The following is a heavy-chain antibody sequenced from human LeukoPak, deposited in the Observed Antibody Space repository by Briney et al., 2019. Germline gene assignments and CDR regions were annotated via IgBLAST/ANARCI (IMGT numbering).Heavy chain of an antibody. CDR2: IRYDGSNK. CDR3: AKVGDGYNKYPGY. Sequence: GGSLRLSCAASGFTFSSYGMHWVRQAPGKGLEWVAFIRYDGSNKYYADSVKGRFTISRDNSKNTLYLQMNSLRAEDTAVYYCAKVGDGYNKYPGYWGQGTLVTVSS. J-gene: IGHJ4*02. V-gene: IGHV3-30*02. CDR1: GFTFSSYG. D-gene: IGHD5-24*01.